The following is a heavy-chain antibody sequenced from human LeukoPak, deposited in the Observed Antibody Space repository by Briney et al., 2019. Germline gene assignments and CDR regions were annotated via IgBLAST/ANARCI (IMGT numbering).Heavy chain of an antibody. Sequence: GGSLRLSCAASGFTFSSYSMNWVRQAPGKGLEWVSSISSSSSYIYYADSVRGRFTISRDNAKNSLYLQMNSLRAEDTAVYYCARDRNWNNWFDPWGQGTLVTVSS. CDR2: ISSSSSYI. CDR1: GFTFSSYS. J-gene: IGHJ5*02. D-gene: IGHD1-1*01. CDR3: ARDRNWNNWFDP. V-gene: IGHV3-21*01.